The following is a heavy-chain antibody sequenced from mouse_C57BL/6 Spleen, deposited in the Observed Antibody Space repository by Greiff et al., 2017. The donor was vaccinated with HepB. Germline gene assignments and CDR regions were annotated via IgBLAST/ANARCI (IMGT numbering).Heavy chain of an antibody. Sequence: VKLQESGPELVKPGASVKISCKASGYAFSSSWMNWVKQRPGQGLEWIGRIYPGDGDTNYNGKFKGKATLTADQSSSTAYMQFSSLTSEDSAVYFCARQGTYYSNYLDYWGQGTTLTVSS. D-gene: IGHD2-5*01. V-gene: IGHV1-82*01. CDR3: ARQGTYYSNYLDY. CDR1: GYAFSSSW. J-gene: IGHJ2*01. CDR2: IYPGDGDT.